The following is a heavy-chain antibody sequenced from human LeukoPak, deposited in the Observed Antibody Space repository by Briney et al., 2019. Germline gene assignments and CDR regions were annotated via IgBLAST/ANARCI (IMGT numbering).Heavy chain of an antibody. Sequence: SETLSLTCAVYGGSFSGYYWSWIHPPPGKGLEWIGEINHSGSTNYNPSLKSRVTISVDTSKNQFSLKLSSVTVADTAVYYCARGPVSDYWGQGTLVTVSS. V-gene: IGHV4-34*01. J-gene: IGHJ4*02. CDR2: INHSGST. CDR3: ARGPVSDY. CDR1: GGSFSGYY.